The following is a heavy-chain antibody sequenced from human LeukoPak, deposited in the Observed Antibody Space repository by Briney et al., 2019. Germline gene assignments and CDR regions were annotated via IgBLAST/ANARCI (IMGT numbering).Heavy chain of an antibody. D-gene: IGHD5-24*01. CDR1: GYTFTGYY. CDR3: ARWDGYNDGVDY. V-gene: IGHV1-2*02. J-gene: IGHJ4*02. CDR2: INPNSGGT. Sequence: ASVKVSCKASGYTFTGYYMHWVRQAPGQGLEWMGWINPNSGGTNYAQKFQGRVTMTRDTSISTAYMELSRLRSDDTAVYYCARWDGYNDGVDYWGQGTLATVSS.